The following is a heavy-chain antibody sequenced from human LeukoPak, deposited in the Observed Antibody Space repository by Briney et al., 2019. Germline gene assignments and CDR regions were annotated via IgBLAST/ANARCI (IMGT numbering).Heavy chain of an antibody. D-gene: IGHD3-3*01. CDR3: VRGQFWSPGGWFDP. J-gene: IGHJ5*02. CDR1: GFTFSSYW. V-gene: IGHV3-7*03. Sequence: PGGSLRLSCAASGFTFSSYWMSWVRQAPGKGLEWVANIKQDGSEKYYVDSVKGRFTISRDNAKNSLYLQMNSLRAEDTALYYCVRGQFWSPGGWFDPWGQGILVTVSS. CDR2: IKQDGSEK.